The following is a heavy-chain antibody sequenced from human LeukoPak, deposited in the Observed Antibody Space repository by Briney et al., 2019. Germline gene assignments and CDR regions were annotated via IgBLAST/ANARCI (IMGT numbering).Heavy chain of an antibody. CDR3: ARSAAASGWFDP. CDR2: ISGNAGGT. CDR1: GITLSNYG. V-gene: IGHV3-23*01. D-gene: IGHD6-13*01. J-gene: IGHJ5*02. Sequence: PGGSLRLSCAVSGITLSNYGMSWVRQAPGKGLEWVAGISGNAGGTYYADSVKGRFTISRDNAKNTLYLQMNSLRAEDTAVYYCARSAAASGWFDPWGQGTLVTVSS.